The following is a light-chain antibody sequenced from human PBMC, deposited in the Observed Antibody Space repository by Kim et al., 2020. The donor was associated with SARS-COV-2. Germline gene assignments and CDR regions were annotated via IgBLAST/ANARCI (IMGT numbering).Light chain of an antibody. CDR2: GAS. V-gene: IGKV3-20*01. J-gene: IGKJ3*01. CDR3: QQYDSSPFT. Sequence: EIVLTQSPGTLSLSPGERGTLSCRASQSVSNSYLAWYQQKPGQAPRLLVYGASRRATGIPDRFSGSGCGTDFTLTISRVEPEDFAVYYCQQYDSSPFTFGPGTKVDIK. CDR1: QSVSNSY.